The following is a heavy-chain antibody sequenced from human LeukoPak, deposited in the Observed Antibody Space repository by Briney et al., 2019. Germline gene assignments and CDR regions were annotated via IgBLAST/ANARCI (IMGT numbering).Heavy chain of an antibody. D-gene: IGHD1-26*01. Sequence: PGGSLRLSCAASGFTFSSYSMNWVRQAPGKGLEWVSSISSSSSYIYYADSVKGRFTISRDNAKNSLYLQMNSLRAEDTAVYYCALSLGATTDYWGQGTLVTVSS. CDR3: ALSLGATTDY. V-gene: IGHV3-21*01. CDR2: ISSSSSYI. J-gene: IGHJ4*02. CDR1: GFTFSSYS.